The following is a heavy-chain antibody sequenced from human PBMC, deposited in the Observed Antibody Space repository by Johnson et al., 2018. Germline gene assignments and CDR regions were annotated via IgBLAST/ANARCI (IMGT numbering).Heavy chain of an antibody. CDR3: ARSQSAYYGDYVGAEYFQH. Sequence: VQLVQSGGGLVKPGGSLRLSCAASGFTFSSYSMNWVRQAPGQGLEWVSSISSSSSYIYNADSMKGRFTISRDNAKNSLYLQMNSLRAEDTAVYYCARSQSAYYGDYVGAEYFQHWGQGTLVTVSS. D-gene: IGHD4-17*01. CDR1: GFTFSSYS. V-gene: IGHV3-21*01. CDR2: ISSSSSYI. J-gene: IGHJ1*01.